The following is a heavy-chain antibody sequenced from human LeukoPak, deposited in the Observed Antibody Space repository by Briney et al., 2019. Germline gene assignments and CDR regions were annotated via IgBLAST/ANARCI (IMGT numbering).Heavy chain of an antibody. D-gene: IGHD5-24*01. J-gene: IGHJ3*02. CDR2: MNANSGNT. V-gene: IGHV1-8*01. Sequence: ASVKVSCKASGYTFTSYDINWVRQATGQGLEWMGWMNANSGNTGYAQKFQGRVPMTRNTSISTAYMELSSLRSEDTAVYYCARGRGRWLQLQGAFDIWGQGTMVTVSS. CDR3: ARGRGRWLQLQGAFDI. CDR1: GYTFTSYD.